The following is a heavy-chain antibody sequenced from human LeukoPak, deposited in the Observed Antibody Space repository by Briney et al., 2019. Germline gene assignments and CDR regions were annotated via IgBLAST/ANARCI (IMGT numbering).Heavy chain of an antibody. CDR3: ARDWGPAEHQWFDP. CDR1: GFTFSSYS. J-gene: IGHJ5*02. CDR2: ISSSSSYI. Sequence: GGSPRLSCAASGFTFSSYSMNWVRQAPGKGLEWVSSISSSSSYIYYADSVKGRFTISRDNAKNSLYLQMNSLRAEDTAVYYCARDWGPAEHQWFDPWGQGTLVTVSS. V-gene: IGHV3-21*01. D-gene: IGHD2-2*01.